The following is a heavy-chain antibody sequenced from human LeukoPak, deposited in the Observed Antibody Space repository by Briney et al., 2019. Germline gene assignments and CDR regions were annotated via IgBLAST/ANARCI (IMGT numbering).Heavy chain of an antibody. CDR1: GYTFTSYG. CDR3: ARGPDYDFWSGSNWFDP. CDR2: ISAYNGNT. Sequence: ASVKVSCKASGYTFTSYGNSWVRQAPGQGLEWMGWISAYNGNTNYAQKLQGRVTMTTDTSTSTAYMGLRSLRSDDTAVYYCARGPDYDFWSGSNWFDPWGQGTLVTVSS. D-gene: IGHD3-3*01. V-gene: IGHV1-18*01. J-gene: IGHJ5*02.